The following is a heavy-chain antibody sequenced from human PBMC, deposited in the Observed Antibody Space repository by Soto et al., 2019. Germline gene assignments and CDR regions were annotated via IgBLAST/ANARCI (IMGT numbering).Heavy chain of an antibody. V-gene: IGHV3-33*01. Sequence: GGSLRLSCAASGFTFSSYGMHWVRQAPGKGLEWVAVIWYDGSNKYYADSVKGRFTISRDNSKNTLYLQMNSLRAEDTAVYYCARDWGTGTPALGYWGQGTLVTVSS. CDR1: GFTFSSYG. J-gene: IGHJ4*02. CDR3: ARDWGTGTPALGY. CDR2: IWYDGSNK. D-gene: IGHD1-1*01.